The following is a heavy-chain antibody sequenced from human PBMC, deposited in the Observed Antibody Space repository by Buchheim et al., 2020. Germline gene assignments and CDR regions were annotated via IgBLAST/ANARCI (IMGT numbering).Heavy chain of an antibody. CDR2: ISYDGSNK. Sequence: QVQLVESGGGVVQPGRSLRLSCAASGFTFSSYGMHWVRQAPGKGLEWVAVISYDGSNKYYADSVKGRFTISRDNSKNTLYLQMNSLRAEDTAVYYCAKVRSGGNYVDYWGQGTL. CDR1: GFTFSSYG. CDR3: AKVRSGGNYVDY. V-gene: IGHV3-30*18. D-gene: IGHD3-16*01. J-gene: IGHJ4*02.